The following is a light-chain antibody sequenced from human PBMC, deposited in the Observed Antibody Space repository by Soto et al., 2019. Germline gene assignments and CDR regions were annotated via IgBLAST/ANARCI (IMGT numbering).Light chain of an antibody. V-gene: IGKV3-20*01. CDR2: GAS. J-gene: IGKJ3*01. Sequence: EIVLTQSPGTLSLSPRERATLSCRASQSVSSNYLAWYQQKPGQAPRLLIYGASSRATGIPDRFSGSGSGTDFTLTICRLEPEDFAVYYCQQYGKSRFIFGPGTKVDIK. CDR1: QSVSSNY. CDR3: QQYGKSRFI.